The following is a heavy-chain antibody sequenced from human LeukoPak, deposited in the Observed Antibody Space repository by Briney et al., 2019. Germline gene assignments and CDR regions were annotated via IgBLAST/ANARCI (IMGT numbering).Heavy chain of an antibody. V-gene: IGHV3-21*01. J-gene: IGHJ4*02. CDR3: ARSHSGWYYFDY. CDR2: ISSSSSYI. Sequence: PGGSLRLSCAASGFTFSSYSMNWVRQAPGKGLEWVSSISSSSSYIYYADSVKGRFTISRDNAKNSLYLQMNSLRAEDTAVYYCARSHSGWYYFDYWGQGTLVTVSS. CDR1: GFTFSSYS. D-gene: IGHD6-19*01.